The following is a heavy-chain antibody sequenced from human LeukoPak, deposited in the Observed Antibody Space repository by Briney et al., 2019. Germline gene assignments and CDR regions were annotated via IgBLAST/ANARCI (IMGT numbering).Heavy chain of an antibody. CDR2: ISGSGGST. CDR1: GFTFSSYA. Sequence: GGSLRLSCAASGFTFSSYAMSWVRQAPGKGLEWVSAISGSGGSTYYADSVKGRFTISRDNSKNTLYLQMNSLRAEDTAVYYCAKPPGIAAAGTAENYFDYWGQGTLVTVSS. CDR3: AKPPGIAAAGTAENYFDY. D-gene: IGHD6-13*01. V-gene: IGHV3-23*01. J-gene: IGHJ4*02.